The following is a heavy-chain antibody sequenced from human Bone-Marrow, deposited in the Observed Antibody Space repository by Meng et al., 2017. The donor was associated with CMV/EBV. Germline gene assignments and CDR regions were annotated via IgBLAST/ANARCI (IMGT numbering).Heavy chain of an antibody. V-gene: IGHV3-49*04. CDR2: IRSKTNGGTI. Sequence: GESLKISCSTSGFTFGDYALSWVRQAPGKGLEWVGFIRSKTNGGTIQYAASVKGRFTISRDDPKSIAYLQMNSLKTEDTAVYYCARGTYFYDSSGYYYVIDYWGQGTLVTVSS. CDR1: GFTFGDYA. J-gene: IGHJ4*02. CDR3: ARGTYFYDSSGYYYVIDY. D-gene: IGHD3-22*01.